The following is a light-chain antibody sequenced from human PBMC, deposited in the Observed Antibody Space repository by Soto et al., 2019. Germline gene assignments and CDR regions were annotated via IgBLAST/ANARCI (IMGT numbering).Light chain of an antibody. J-gene: IGLJ2*01. V-gene: IGLV1-51*01. CDR2: DNN. CDR3: AKWEHSLTGEV. CDR1: SSNIGNNY. Sequence: QSVLTQPPSVSAAPGQKVTISCAGSSSNIGNNYVSWYQQLPGTAPKLLIYDNNKRPSGIPDRVSGSKSGTSGTLDISGLQTGDEAAYYCAKWEHSLTGEVVGGGTKLTVL.